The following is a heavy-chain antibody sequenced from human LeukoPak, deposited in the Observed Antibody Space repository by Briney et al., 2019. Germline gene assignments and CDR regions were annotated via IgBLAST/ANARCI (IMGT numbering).Heavy chain of an antibody. CDR2: ISAYNGNT. CDR3: ARDVNWKDYCYYYGMDV. V-gene: IGHV1-18*01. CDR1: GYTFTSYG. Sequence: ASVKVSCKASGYTFTSYGISWVRQAPGQGLEWMGWISAYNGNTNYAQKLQGRVTMTTDTSTSTAYMELRSLRSVDTAVYYCARDVNWKDYCYYYGMDVWGQGTTVTVSS. D-gene: IGHD1-1*01. J-gene: IGHJ6*02.